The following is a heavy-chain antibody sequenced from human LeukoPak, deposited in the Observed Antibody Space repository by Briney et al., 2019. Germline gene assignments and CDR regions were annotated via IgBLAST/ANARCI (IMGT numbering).Heavy chain of an antibody. J-gene: IGHJ5*02. D-gene: IGHD3-22*01. CDR1: RGSISSSSYY. Sequence: SETLSLTCTVSRGSISSSSYYWGWIRQPPGKGLEWIGRIYYSGSTSYHPSLKTRATTSVATSKNKFYLKLSSLNAADTAVYYCARVHYYDASDYSTSNWFDPWGQGTLVTVSS. CDR2: IYYSGST. CDR3: ARVHYYDASDYSTSNWFDP. V-gene: IGHV4-39*07.